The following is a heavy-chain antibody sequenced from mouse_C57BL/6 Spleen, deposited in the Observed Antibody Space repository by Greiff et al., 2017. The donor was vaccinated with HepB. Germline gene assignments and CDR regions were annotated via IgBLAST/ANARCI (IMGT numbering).Heavy chain of an antibody. CDR3: ARPHSNSLRYYFDY. Sequence: EVQGVESGGDLVKPGGSLKLSCAASGFTFSSYGMSWVRQTPDKRLEWVATISSGGSYTYYPDSVKGRFTISRDNAKNTLYLQMSSLKSEDTAMYYCARPHSNSLRYYFDYWGQGTTLTVSS. V-gene: IGHV5-6*01. CDR2: ISSGGSYT. CDR1: GFTFSSYG. D-gene: IGHD2-5*01. J-gene: IGHJ2*01.